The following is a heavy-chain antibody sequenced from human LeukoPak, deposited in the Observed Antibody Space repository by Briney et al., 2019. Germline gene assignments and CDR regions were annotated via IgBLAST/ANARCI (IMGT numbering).Heavy chain of an antibody. Sequence: ASVKVSCKASGCTFTGYYMPWVRQAPGQGLEWMGWINPNSGGTNYAQKFQGRVTMTRDTSISTAYMELSRLRSDDTAVYYCARVVGSSGWSDFDYWGQGTLVTVSS. CDR1: GCTFTGYY. CDR3: ARVVGSSGWSDFDY. J-gene: IGHJ4*02. CDR2: INPNSGGT. V-gene: IGHV1-2*02. D-gene: IGHD6-19*01.